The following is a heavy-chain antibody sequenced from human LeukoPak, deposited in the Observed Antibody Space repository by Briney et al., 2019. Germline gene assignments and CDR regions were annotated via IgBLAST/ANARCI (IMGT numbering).Heavy chain of an antibody. CDR1: GGSISSYY. CDR3: VRQFAHDAFDI. D-gene: IGHD3-10*01. CDR2: IYYSGST. J-gene: IGHJ3*02. Sequence: SETLSLTCTVSGGSISSYYWSWIRQPPGKGLEWIGYIYYSGSTNYNPSLKSRVTISVDTSKNQFSLKLSSVTAADTAVYYCVRQFAHDAFDIWGQGTMVTVSS. V-gene: IGHV4-59*01.